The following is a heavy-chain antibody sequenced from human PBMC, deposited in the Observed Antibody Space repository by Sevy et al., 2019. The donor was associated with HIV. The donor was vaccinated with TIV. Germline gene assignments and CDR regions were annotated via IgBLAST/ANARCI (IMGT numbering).Heavy chain of an antibody. CDR3: ARDAPRYCSSTSCYTNAFDI. Sequence: GGSLRLSCAASGFTFSSYEMNWVRQAPGKGLEWVSYISSSGSTIYYAHSVKGRFTISRDNAKNSLYLQMNSLRAEDTAVYYCARDAPRYCSSTSCYTNAFDIWGQGTMVTVSS. J-gene: IGHJ3*02. D-gene: IGHD2-2*02. CDR2: ISSSGSTI. V-gene: IGHV3-48*03. CDR1: GFTFSSYE.